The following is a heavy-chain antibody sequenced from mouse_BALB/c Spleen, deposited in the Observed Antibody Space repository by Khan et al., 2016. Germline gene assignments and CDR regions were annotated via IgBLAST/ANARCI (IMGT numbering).Heavy chain of an antibody. Sequence: VQLQESGAELVRPGSSVKISCKASGFAFSSYWMNWVKQRPGQGLEWIGQIYPGDGDTNYNGKFKGTATLTADKSSSTAYMQLSSLTSEDSAVYFCARGTPFANWGQGTLVTVSA. CDR3: ARGTPFAN. D-gene: IGHD2-14*01. V-gene: IGHV1-80*01. CDR2: IYPGDGDT. J-gene: IGHJ3*01. CDR1: GFAFSSYW.